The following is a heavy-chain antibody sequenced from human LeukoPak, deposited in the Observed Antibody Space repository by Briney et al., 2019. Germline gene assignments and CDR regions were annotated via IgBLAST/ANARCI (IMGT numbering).Heavy chain of an antibody. CDR1: GFTFSSYS. D-gene: IGHD3-10*01. CDR2: ISSASNTI. Sequence: GESLRLSCAASGFTFSSYSMNWVRQAPGKGLEWVSYISSASNTIYYADSVKGRFTISRDNAKNSLYLQMNSLRAEDTAMYYCARDGWFGDYNWFDPWGQGTLVAVSS. V-gene: IGHV3-48*01. J-gene: IGHJ5*02. CDR3: ARDGWFGDYNWFDP.